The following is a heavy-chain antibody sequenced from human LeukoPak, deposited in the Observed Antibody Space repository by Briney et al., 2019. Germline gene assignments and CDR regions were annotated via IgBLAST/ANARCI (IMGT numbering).Heavy chain of an antibody. J-gene: IGHJ6*03. V-gene: IGHV3-20*01. CDR2: INWNGGST. CDR3: ARGANYVWGSYRYWDYYYYYMDV. CDR1: GFTFDDYG. D-gene: IGHD3-16*02. Sequence: PGGSLRLSCAASGFTFDDYGMSWVRQAPGKGLEWVSGINWNGGSTGYADSVKGRFTISRDNAKNSLYLQMNSLRAEDTALYHCARGANYVWGSYRYWDYYYYYMDVWGKGTTVTISS.